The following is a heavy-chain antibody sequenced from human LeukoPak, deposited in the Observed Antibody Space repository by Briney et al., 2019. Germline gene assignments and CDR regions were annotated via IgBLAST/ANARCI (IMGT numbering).Heavy chain of an antibody. CDR2: INHSGST. J-gene: IGHJ6*03. V-gene: IGHV4-34*01. CDR1: GGSFSGYY. CDR3: ARALPSEYDFWSGYYYYYYMDV. D-gene: IGHD3-3*01. Sequence: SETLSLTCAVYGGSFSGYYWSWIRQPPGKGLEWVGEINHSGSTNYNPSIKSRVTISVDTSKNQFSLKLSSVTAADTAVYYCARALPSEYDFWSGYYYYYYMDVWGKGTTVTVSS.